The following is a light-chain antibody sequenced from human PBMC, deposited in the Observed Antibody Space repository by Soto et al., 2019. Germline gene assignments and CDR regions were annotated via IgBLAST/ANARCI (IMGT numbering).Light chain of an antibody. Sequence: IPMTQSPSTLSASLGGRVNITCRASQSISSWLAWYQQKPGKAPKLLIYDASSLESGVPSRFSGSGSGTEFTLTISSLQPDDFATYYCQQYNSYPLTFGGGTKVDIK. CDR2: DAS. CDR3: QQYNSYPLT. CDR1: QSISSW. V-gene: IGKV1-5*01. J-gene: IGKJ4*01.